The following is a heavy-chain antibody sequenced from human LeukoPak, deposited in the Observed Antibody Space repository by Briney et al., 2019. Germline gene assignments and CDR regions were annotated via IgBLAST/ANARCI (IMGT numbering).Heavy chain of an antibody. Sequence: SGESLKISCKSSGYSFTSYWIGWVRQMPGKGLEWMGIIYPGGSDTRYSPSFQGQVTISADKSISTAYLQWSSLKASDTAMYYCARLYYYDSSGYYWGYYFDYWGQGTLVTVSS. V-gene: IGHV5-51*01. D-gene: IGHD3-22*01. CDR3: ARLYYYDSSGYYWGYYFDY. CDR2: IYPGGSDT. CDR1: GYSFTSYW. J-gene: IGHJ4*02.